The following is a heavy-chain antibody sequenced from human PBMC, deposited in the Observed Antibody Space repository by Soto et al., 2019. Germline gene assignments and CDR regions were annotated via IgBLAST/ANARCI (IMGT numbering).Heavy chain of an antibody. D-gene: IGHD1-26*01. Sequence: SVKVSCKASGFTFTSSAVQWVRQARGQRLEWIGWIVVGSGNTNYAQKFQERVTITRDMSTSTAYMELSSLRSEDTAVYYCAATIVGANELGYWGQGTLVTVSS. CDR2: IVVGSGNT. V-gene: IGHV1-58*01. J-gene: IGHJ4*02. CDR1: GFTFTSSA. CDR3: AATIVGANELGY.